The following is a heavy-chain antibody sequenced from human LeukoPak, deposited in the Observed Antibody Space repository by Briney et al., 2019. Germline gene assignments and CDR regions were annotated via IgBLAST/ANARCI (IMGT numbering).Heavy chain of an antibody. CDR2: IIPILGIA. CDR1: GGTFSSYT. J-gene: IGHJ5*02. CDR3: ARDRGDQLLSNWFDP. D-gene: IGHD2-2*01. V-gene: IGHV1-69*04. Sequence: GSSVKVSCKASGGTFSSYTISWVRQAPGQGLEWMGRIIPILGIANYAQKFQGRVTITADKSTSTAYMELSSLRSEDTAVYYCARDRGDQLLSNWFDPWGQGTLVTVSS.